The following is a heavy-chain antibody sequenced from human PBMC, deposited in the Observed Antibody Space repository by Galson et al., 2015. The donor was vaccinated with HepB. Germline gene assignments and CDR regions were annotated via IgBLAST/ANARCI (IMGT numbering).Heavy chain of an antibody. CDR3: AKQKLGFDY. D-gene: IGHD6-13*01. Sequence: LRLSCAASGFTFSSYGMHWVRQAPGKGLEWVAVISYDGSNKYYADSVKGRFTISRDNSKNTLYLQMNSLRAEDTAVYYCAKQKLGFDYWGQGTLVTVSS. CDR1: GFTFSSYG. V-gene: IGHV3-30*18. CDR2: ISYDGSNK. J-gene: IGHJ4*02.